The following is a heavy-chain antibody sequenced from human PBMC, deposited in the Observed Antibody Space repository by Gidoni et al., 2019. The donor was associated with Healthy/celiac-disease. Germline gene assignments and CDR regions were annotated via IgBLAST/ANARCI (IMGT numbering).Heavy chain of an antibody. CDR3: ARCIAVAGTRSPYGY. V-gene: IGHV1-46*01. D-gene: IGHD6-19*01. CDR1: GYTFTSYY. J-gene: IGHJ4*02. CDR2: INPSGGST. Sequence: QVQLVQSGAEVKKPGASVKVSCKASGYTFTSYYMPWVRQAPGQGLEWMGIINPSGGSTSYAQKFQGRVTMTRDTSTSTVYMELSSLRSEDTAVYYCARCIAVAGTRSPYGYWGQGTLVTVSS.